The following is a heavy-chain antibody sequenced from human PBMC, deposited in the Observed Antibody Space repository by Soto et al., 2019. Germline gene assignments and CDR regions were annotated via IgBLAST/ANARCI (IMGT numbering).Heavy chain of an antibody. CDR1: GYTFTGYY. D-gene: IGHD3-22*01. J-gene: IGHJ3*02. CDR2: INPNSGGT. CDR3: ARSGSRRGYFPGCAFDI. Sequence: QVPLVQSGAEVKKPGASVKVSCKASGYTFTGYYMHWVRQAPGQGLEWMGWINPNSGGTNYAQKFQGWVTMTRDTSISTAYLELSRLRSNDTAVYYCARSGSRRGYFPGCAFDIWCQGTMVIVSS. V-gene: IGHV1-2*04.